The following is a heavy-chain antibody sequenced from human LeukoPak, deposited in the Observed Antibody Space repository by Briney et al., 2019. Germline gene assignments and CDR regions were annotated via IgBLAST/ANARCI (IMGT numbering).Heavy chain of an antibody. CDR2: IIPILGIA. CDR1: GGTFSSYA. CDR3: ARTGSSWRFDY. V-gene: IGHV1-69*04. J-gene: IGHJ4*02. D-gene: IGHD6-13*01. Sequence: SVKVSCKASGGTFSSYAISWVRQAPGQGLEWMERIIPILGIANYAQKFQGRVTITADKSTSTAYMELSSLRSEDTAVYYCARTGSSWRFDYWGQGTLVTVSS.